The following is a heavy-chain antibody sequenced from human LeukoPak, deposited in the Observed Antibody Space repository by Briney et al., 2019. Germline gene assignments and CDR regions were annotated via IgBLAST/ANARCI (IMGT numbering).Heavy chain of an antibody. CDR3: AKEEGFTFGGVIVRLIDY. CDR2: ISYDGSNK. J-gene: IGHJ4*02. D-gene: IGHD3-16*02. CDR1: GFTFSSYA. Sequence: GGSLRLSCAASGFTFSSYAMHWVRQAPGKGLELVADISYDGSNKYYADSVKGRFTISRDNSKNTLYLQMNSLRAEDTAVYYCAKEEGFTFGGVIVRLIDYWGQGTLVTVSS. V-gene: IGHV3-30*04.